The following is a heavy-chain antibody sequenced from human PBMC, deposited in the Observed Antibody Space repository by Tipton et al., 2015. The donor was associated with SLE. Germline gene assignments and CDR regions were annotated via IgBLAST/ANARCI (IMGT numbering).Heavy chain of an antibody. CDR1: GGSISSHY. CDR3: ASWTYGSSSPDY. CDR2: INHRGTT. J-gene: IGHJ4*02. V-gene: IGHV4-34*01. Sequence: TLSLTCTVNGGSISSHYWIWFRQPPGKGLEWIGEINHRGTTHYNPSLKSRVTISVDTSKSQFSLNLNSVTAADTAVYYCASWTYGSSSPDYWGQGTLVTVSS. D-gene: IGHD6-6*01.